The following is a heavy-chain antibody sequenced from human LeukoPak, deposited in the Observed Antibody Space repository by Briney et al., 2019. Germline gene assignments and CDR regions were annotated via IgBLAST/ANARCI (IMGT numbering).Heavy chain of an antibody. Sequence: GGSLRLSCAASGFTFSSYAMRWVRQAPGKGLEWVSSITGSGDSTYYADSVKGRFTISRDNAKSTLYLQMNSLRAEDTAVYYCATLAENRDSGYYFDSWGQGTLVTVSS. J-gene: IGHJ4*02. CDR3: ATLAENRDSGYYFDS. D-gene: IGHD3-10*01. V-gene: IGHV3-23*01. CDR2: ITGSGDST. CDR1: GFTFSSYA.